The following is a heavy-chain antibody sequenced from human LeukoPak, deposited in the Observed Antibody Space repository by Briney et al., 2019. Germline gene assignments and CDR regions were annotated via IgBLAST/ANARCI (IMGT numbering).Heavy chain of an antibody. J-gene: IGHJ4*02. D-gene: IGHD6-13*01. Sequence: GGSLRLSCAASGFTFRNYALHWVRQAPGKGLEWVAVISYDGSNKYYADSVKGRFTISRDNSKNTLYLQMNSLRAEDTAVYYCASYPGTGDYWGQGTLVTVSS. CDR1: GFTFRNYA. CDR2: ISYDGSNK. CDR3: ASYPGTGDY. V-gene: IGHV3-30-3*01.